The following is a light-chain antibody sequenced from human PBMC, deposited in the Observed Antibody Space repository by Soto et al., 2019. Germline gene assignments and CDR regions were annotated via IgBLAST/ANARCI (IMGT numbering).Light chain of an antibody. CDR3: QQCNNWSPYT. J-gene: IGKJ2*01. Sequence: IETTHAPPALSVSAEDRATLTCRASHSVSSYLACSQQRPAQAPRLCIYGASPRVSGTPDRFSGTWSGTEFTLTISRLPSDDFGIYCCQQCNNWSPYTFRLGTK. CDR1: HSVSSY. V-gene: IGKV3-15*01. CDR2: GAS.